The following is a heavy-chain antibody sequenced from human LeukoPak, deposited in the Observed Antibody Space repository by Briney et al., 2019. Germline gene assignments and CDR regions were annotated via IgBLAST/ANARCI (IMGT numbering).Heavy chain of an antibody. D-gene: IGHD6-19*01. CDR2: ISTSGGSK. J-gene: IGHJ4*02. Sequence: PGGSLRLSCVASGFTFSSYAMSWVRQAPGKGLEWVSGISTSGGSKFYADSVKGRFTISRDNSKNTLYLQMNSLSAEDTAVYYCAKYSSGWYGIDYWGQGTLVTVSS. CDR3: AKYSSGWYGIDY. V-gene: IGHV3-23*01. CDR1: GFTFSSYA.